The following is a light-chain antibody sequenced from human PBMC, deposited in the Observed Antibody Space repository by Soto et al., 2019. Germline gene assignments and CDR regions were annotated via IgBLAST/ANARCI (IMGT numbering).Light chain of an antibody. J-gene: IGKJ1*01. CDR2: LGA. Sequence: DIVMTQSPLSLPVTPGEPASISCRSSQSLLHSNGYNYLDWYLQKPGQSPQLLIYLGANRSSGVPDRFSGSGSGTDFTLKISRVEAEDVGVYYLLQALQTPRTFGQGTKVELK. CDR3: LQALQTPRT. CDR1: QSLLHSNGYNY. V-gene: IGKV2-28*01.